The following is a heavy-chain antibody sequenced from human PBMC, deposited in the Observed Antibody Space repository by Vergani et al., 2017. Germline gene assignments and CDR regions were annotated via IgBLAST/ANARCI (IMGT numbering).Heavy chain of an antibody. CDR3: QWLVRELDY. Sequence: EVQLLESGGGLVQPGGSLRLSCAASGFTFSSYAMGGVRQAPGKGLEWVSAISGSGGSTYYADSVKGRFTISRDNSKNTLYLQMNRRRAEDTAVYYCQWLVRELDYWGQGTLVTGSS. V-gene: IGHV3-23*01. CDR2: ISGSGGST. CDR1: GFTFSSYA. D-gene: IGHD6-19*01. J-gene: IGHJ4*02.